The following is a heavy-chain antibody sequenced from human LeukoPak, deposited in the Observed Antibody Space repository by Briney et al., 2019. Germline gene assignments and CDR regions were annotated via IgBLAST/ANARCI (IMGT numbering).Heavy chain of an antibody. CDR3: ARSIRGYSSGWYYFDY. Sequence: PSETLSLTCAVYGGSFSGYYWSWIRQPPGKGLEWIGEINHSGSTNYNPSLKSRVTISVDTSKNQFSLKLSSVTAADTAVYYCARSIRGYSSGWYYFDYWGQGTLITVSS. J-gene: IGHJ4*02. CDR1: GGSFSGYY. CDR2: INHSGST. D-gene: IGHD6-19*01. V-gene: IGHV4-34*01.